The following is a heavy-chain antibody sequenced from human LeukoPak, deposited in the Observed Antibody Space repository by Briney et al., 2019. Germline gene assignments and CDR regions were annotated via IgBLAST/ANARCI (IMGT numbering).Heavy chain of an antibody. CDR3: AKIASASGSFSDY. CDR1: GSTFSSYA. Sequence: GGSLRLSCAASGSTFSSYAMSWVRQAPGKGLELVSSISGSGGHTFYADSVKGRFTVSRDNSRNTLYLQMNSLRAEDTAVYFCAKIASASGSFSDYWGQGTLVTVSS. V-gene: IGHV3-23*01. D-gene: IGHD3-10*01. J-gene: IGHJ4*02. CDR2: ISGSGGHT.